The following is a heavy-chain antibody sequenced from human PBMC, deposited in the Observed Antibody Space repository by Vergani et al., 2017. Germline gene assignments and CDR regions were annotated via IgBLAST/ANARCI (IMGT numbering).Heavy chain of an antibody. CDR3: ARRGSGNTYYFDY. D-gene: IGHD3-10*01. CDR2: VKWNGGSS. CDR1: GFTFGDYD. Sequence: EVQLVESGGGVVRPAGSLRLSCAASGFTFGDYDMNWVRQAPGKGLEWVSRVKWNGGSSVYADSVKGRFTISRDNAKNSLYLQMTSLRAEDTAFYYCARRGSGNTYYFDYWGQGALVTVSS. J-gene: IGHJ4*02. V-gene: IGHV3-20*04.